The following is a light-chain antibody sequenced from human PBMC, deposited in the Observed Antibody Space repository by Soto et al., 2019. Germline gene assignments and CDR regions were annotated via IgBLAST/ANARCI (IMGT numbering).Light chain of an antibody. CDR2: AAS. V-gene: IGKV1-8*01. Sequence: AIRMTQSPSSFSASTGDRVTITCRASQGISSYLAWYQQKPGKAPKLLIYAASTLQSGVPSRFSGSGSGTDFALTISSLQPEDFATYYCQQTYNTPWTFGQGTKVEIE. CDR1: QGISSY. CDR3: QQTYNTPWT. J-gene: IGKJ1*01.